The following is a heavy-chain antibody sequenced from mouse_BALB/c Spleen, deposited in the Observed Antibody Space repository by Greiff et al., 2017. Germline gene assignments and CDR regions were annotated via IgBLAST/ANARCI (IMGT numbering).Heavy chain of an antibody. CDR1: GYSITSDYA. J-gene: IGHJ3*01. CDR2: ISYSGST. D-gene: IGHD1-1*01. Sequence: EVKLMESGPGLVKPSQSLSLTCTVTGYSITSDYAWNWIRQFPGNKLEWMGYISYSGSTSYNPSLKSRISITRDTSKNQFFLQLNSVTTEDTATYYCARSWYYGSSYWFAYWGQGTLVTVSA. V-gene: IGHV3-2*02. CDR3: ARSWYYGSSYWFAY.